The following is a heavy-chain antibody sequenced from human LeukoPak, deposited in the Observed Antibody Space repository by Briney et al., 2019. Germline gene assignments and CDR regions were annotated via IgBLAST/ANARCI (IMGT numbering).Heavy chain of an antibody. CDR2: MNPNSGNT. J-gene: IGHJ4*02. CDR3: ARTSDSGSYLDYYFDY. CDR1: GYTFTSYD. V-gene: IGHV1-8*01. D-gene: IGHD1-26*01. Sequence: GASVKVSCKASGYTFTSYDINWVRQATGQGLEWVGWMNPNSGNTGYAQKFQGRVTMTRNTSISTAYMELSSLRSEDTAVYYCARTSDSGSYLDYYFDYWGQGTLVTVSS.